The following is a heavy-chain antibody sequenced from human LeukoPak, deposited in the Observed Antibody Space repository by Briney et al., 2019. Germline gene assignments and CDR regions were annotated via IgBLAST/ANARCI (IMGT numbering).Heavy chain of an antibody. V-gene: IGHV3-23*01. D-gene: IGHD3-22*01. CDR1: GFTFSSYA. CDR2: VGYDGTR. J-gene: IGHJ4*02. Sequence: GGSLRLSCAASGFTFSSYAVSWVRQVPGKGLEWVSGVGYDGTRYYADSVKGRFTVSRDTATNTLYLQMSSLRAEDTAIFYCAKTQGYYDYWGQGTLVTVSS. CDR3: AKTQGYYDY.